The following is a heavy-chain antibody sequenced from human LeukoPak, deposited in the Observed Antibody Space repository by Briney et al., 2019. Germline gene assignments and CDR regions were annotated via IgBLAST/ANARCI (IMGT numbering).Heavy chain of an antibody. D-gene: IGHD3-10*01. V-gene: IGHV3-30*02. CDR1: GFSLSNYN. J-gene: IGHJ3*02. CDR2: IRNDGSNK. Sequence: GGSLRLSCAASGFSLSNYNMHWVRQAPGKGLEWVAFIRNDGSNKYYADSVKGRFTISRDNAKNSLYLQMNSLRAEDTAVYYCARDERWFGELSAAFDIWGQGTMVTVSS. CDR3: ARDERWFGELSAAFDI.